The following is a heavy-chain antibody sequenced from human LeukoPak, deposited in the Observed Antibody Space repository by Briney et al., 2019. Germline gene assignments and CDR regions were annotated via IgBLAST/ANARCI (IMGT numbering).Heavy chain of an antibody. Sequence: GGSLRLSCAASGFTFDDYGMSWVRQAPGKGLEWVSSITTSSTYIFYADSVKGRFTISRDNAKNSLYLQMDSLRAEDTAVYYCARDPYSGGYGADYYYFMDVWGKGTTVTISS. J-gene: IGHJ6*03. V-gene: IGHV3-21*01. CDR2: ITTSSTYI. CDR1: GFTFDDYG. D-gene: IGHD1-26*01. CDR3: ARDPYSGGYGADYYYFMDV.